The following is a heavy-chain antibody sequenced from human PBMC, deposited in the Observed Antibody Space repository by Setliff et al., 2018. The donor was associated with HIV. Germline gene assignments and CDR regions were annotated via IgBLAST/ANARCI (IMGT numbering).Heavy chain of an antibody. Sequence: SVKVSCKASKGTFTTYRFTWVRQAPGQGLEWMGRIIPILGTANYAQNFQGRLTITADKSTSTTYMELSSLRSEDTAIYYCAKGSSSGWDGGYVRKFDNWGQGTLVTVSS. CDR1: KGTFTTYR. CDR2: IIPILGTA. CDR3: AKGSSSGWDGGYVRKFDN. J-gene: IGHJ5*02. D-gene: IGHD6-19*01. V-gene: IGHV1-69*08.